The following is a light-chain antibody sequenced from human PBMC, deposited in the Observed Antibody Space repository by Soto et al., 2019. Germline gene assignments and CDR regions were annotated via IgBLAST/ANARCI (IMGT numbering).Light chain of an antibody. CDR1: QSISSW. CDR2: DAS. Sequence: DIQMTQSPSTLSESVGDRVTITCRASQSISSWLAWYQQKPGKASKLLIYDASSLESGVPSRFSGSGSGTEFTLTISSLQPDDFATYYCQQYNSYSPYTFGQGTKLEIK. V-gene: IGKV1-5*01. J-gene: IGKJ2*01. CDR3: QQYNSYSPYT.